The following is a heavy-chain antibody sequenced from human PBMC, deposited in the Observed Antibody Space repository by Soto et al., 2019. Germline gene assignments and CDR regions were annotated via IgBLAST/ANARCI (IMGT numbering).Heavy chain of an antibody. CDR3: ARPPIGRNGAAPEGWFDP. Sequence: TLSLTCTVSGGSISSSIYYWGWILQPPGKGLEWIGSIYYSGSTYYNPSLKSRVTISVDTSKNQFSLKLSSVTAADTAVYYCARPPIGRNGAAPEGWFDPWGQGTLVTVS. D-gene: IGHD6-6*01. J-gene: IGHJ5*02. CDR1: GGSISSSIYY. V-gene: IGHV4-39*01. CDR2: IYYSGST.